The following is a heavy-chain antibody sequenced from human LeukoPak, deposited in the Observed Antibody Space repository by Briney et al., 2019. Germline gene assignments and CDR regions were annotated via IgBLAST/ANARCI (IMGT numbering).Heavy chain of an antibody. CDR2: IYYSGST. CDR1: GGSISSSSYY. Sequence: PSETLSLTCTVSGGSISSSSYYWGWIRQPPGKGLEWIGSIYYSGSTYYNPSLKSRVTISVDTSKNQFSLKLSSVTAADTAVYYCARVWDKAAGSEWFDPWGQGTLVTVSS. V-gene: IGHV4-39*07. CDR3: ARVWDKAAGSEWFDP. J-gene: IGHJ5*02. D-gene: IGHD6-13*01.